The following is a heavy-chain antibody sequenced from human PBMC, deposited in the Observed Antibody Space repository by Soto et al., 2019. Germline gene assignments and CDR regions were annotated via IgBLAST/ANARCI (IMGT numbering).Heavy chain of an antibody. D-gene: IGHD4-17*01. V-gene: IGHV4-4*07. CDR3: ARSPAYGDYANLLT. CDR1: GDSVSKYY. J-gene: IGHJ5*02. CDR2: IYTTRSP. Sequence: QVQLQESGPGLVKPSETLSLTCTVSGDSVSKYYWNWIRQPAGKGLEWIGRIYTTRSPNYNPSLKSRVTMSVYTSKNQFSLNLNLSSVTAAAAAVYYCARSPAYGDYANLLTWCQGTLVTVSS.